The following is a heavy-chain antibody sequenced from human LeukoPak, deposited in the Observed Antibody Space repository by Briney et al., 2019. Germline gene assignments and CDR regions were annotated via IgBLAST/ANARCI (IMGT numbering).Heavy chain of an antibody. V-gene: IGHV1-69*01. CDR1: GGTFSSYA. D-gene: IGHD2-2*01. J-gene: IGHJ5*02. CDR3: ARAVVVVPAVGPLNWFDP. Sequence: SVKVSCKASGGTFSSYAISWVRQAPGQGLEWMGGIIPIFGTANYAQKFQGRVTITADESTSTAYMELSSLRSEDKAVYYCARAVVVVPAVGPLNWFDPWGQGTLVTVSS. CDR2: IIPIFGTA.